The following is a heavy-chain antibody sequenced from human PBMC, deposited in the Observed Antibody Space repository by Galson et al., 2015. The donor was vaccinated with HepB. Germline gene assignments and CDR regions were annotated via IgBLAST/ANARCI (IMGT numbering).Heavy chain of an antibody. CDR2: INTNTGNP. J-gene: IGHJ4*02. CDR1: GYTFTSYA. CDR3: ARSYVEMATQAYFDY. D-gene: IGHD5-24*01. Sequence: SVKVSCKASGYTFTSYAMNWVRQAPGQGLEWMGWINTNTGNPTYAQGFTGRFVFSLDTSVSTAYLQISSLKAEDTAVYYCARSYVEMATQAYFDYWGQGTLVTVSS. V-gene: IGHV7-4-1*02.